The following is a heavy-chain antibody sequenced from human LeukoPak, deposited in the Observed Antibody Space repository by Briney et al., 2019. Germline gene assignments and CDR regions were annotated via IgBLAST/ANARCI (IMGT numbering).Heavy chain of an antibody. D-gene: IGHD3-22*01. CDR2: IIPIFGTA. CDR3: AREGGDSSGYQLDFDY. CDR1: GGTFSSYA. V-gene: IGHV1-69*13. J-gene: IGHJ4*02. Sequence: SVKVSCTASGGTFSSYAISWVRQAPGQGLEWMGGIIPIFGTANYAQKFQGRVTITADESTSTAYMELSSLRSEDTAVYYCAREGGDSSGYQLDFDYWGQGTLVTVSS.